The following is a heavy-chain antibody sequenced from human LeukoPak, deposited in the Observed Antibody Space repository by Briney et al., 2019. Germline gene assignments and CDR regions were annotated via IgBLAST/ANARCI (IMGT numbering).Heavy chain of an antibody. J-gene: IGHJ4*02. V-gene: IGHV4-34*01. CDR3: AREGDGSGYYFFDY. CDR1: GGSFSGYY. D-gene: IGHD3-22*01. CDR2: VSHSGST. Sequence: PSATLSLTCNVSGGSFSGYYWTWIRQPPKKGLEWIGEVSHSGSTHYNPSLRSRVIISLDTSTKQVSLRLTSVTAADTAVYYCAREGDGSGYYFFDYWGQGTLVTVSS.